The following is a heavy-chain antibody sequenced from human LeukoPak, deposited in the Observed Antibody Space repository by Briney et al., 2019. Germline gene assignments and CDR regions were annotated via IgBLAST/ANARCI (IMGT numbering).Heavy chain of an antibody. V-gene: IGHV1-2*02. CDR3: ARALTRITMVRGVIPYFDY. CDR2: INPNSGGT. Sequence: ASVKVPCKASGYTFTGYYMHWVRQAPGQGLEWMGWINPNSGGTNYAQKFQGRVTMTRDTSISTAYMELSRLRSDDTAVYYCARALTRITMVRGVIPYFDYWGQGTLVTVSS. CDR1: GYTFTGYY. D-gene: IGHD3-10*01. J-gene: IGHJ4*02.